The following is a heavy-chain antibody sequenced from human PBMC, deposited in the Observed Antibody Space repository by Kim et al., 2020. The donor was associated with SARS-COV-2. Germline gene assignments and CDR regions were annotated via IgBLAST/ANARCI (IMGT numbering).Heavy chain of an antibody. D-gene: IGHD2-15*01. J-gene: IGHJ4*02. V-gene: IGHV3-23*01. CDR2: FSGRNGNT. CDR3: ARDPGGSINS. CDR1: GFTFTSYD. Sequence: GGSLRLSCAASGASGFTFTSYDMTWVRQAPGKGPEWVSGFSGRNGNTYYADSVKGRFTISRDISRTTLYLQMNSLTTEDTATHYCARDPGGSINSWGQGTLVTVSS.